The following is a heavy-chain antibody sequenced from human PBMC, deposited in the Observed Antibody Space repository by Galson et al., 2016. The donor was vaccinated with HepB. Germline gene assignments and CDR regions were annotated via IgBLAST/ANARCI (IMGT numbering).Heavy chain of an antibody. CDR3: AGVYSYLTY. J-gene: IGHJ4*02. CDR1: GFIFSDYW. CDR2: IHSTGTT. D-gene: IGHD5-18*01. Sequence: SLRLSCAASGFIFSDYWIHWVRQAPGKGLEWVSVIHSTGTTYYADSVKDRFTISRDNSKNTLYLQMNSLRAEDTAVYYCAGVYSYLTYWGQGTLVTVSS. V-gene: IGHV3-53*01.